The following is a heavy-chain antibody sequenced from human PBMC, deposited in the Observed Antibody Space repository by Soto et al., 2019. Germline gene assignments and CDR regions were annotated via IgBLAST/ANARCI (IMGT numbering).Heavy chain of an antibody. V-gene: IGHV3-30-3*01. CDR2: ISYDGSNK. Sequence: QVQLVESGGGVVQPGRSLRLSCAASGFTFSSYAMHWVRQAPGKGLEWVAVISYDGSNKYYADSVKGRFTISRDNSKNTLYLQMNSLRAEDTAVYYCARDPGYYDSSGHTFDYWGQGTLVTVSS. CDR3: ARDPGYYDSSGHTFDY. J-gene: IGHJ4*02. CDR1: GFTFSSYA. D-gene: IGHD3-22*01.